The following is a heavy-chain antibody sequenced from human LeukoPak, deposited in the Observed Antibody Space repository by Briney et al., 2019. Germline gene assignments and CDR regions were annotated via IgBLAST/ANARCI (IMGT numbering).Heavy chain of an antibody. CDR2: ISSSSSYI. Sequence: PGGSLRLSCAASGFTFSSYSMNWVRQAPGKGLEWVSSISSSSSYIYYADSVKGRFTISRDNSKNTLYLQMNSLRAEDTAVYYCAKPTLYDFWSRGSAFDIWGQGTMVTVSS. CDR3: AKPTLYDFWSRGSAFDI. J-gene: IGHJ3*02. V-gene: IGHV3-21*04. D-gene: IGHD3-3*01. CDR1: GFTFSSYS.